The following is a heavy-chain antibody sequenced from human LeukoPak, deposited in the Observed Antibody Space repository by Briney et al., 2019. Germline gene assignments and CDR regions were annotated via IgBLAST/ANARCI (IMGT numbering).Heavy chain of an antibody. J-gene: IGHJ3*02. CDR2: IYYSGST. CDR1: GGSISSSSYY. Sequence: SQTLSLTCTVSGGSISSSSYYWGWIRQPPGKGLEWIGSIYYSGSTYYNPSLKSRVTISVDTSKNQFSLKLSSVTAADTAVYYCARRLAAPQREAAFDIWGQGTMVTVSS. V-gene: IGHV4-39*01. CDR3: ARRLAAPQREAAFDI. D-gene: IGHD6-6*01.